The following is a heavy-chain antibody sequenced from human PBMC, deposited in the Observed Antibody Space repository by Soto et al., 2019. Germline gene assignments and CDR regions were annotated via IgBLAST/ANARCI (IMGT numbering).Heavy chain of an antibody. CDR2: INHRGSL. CDR3: ARELPQRQGRNMDV. J-gene: IGHJ6*02. CDR1: GGSMTSGDQY. Sequence: KTSETLSLTCTVTGGSMTSGDQYWTWIRHRPGEGLEWFGYINHRGSLYYNPSLKSRVSMPVDTSKNQFSLNLSSVTAADTAVYYCARELPQRQGRNMDVWGQGTTVTVSS. D-gene: IGHD1-1*01. V-gene: IGHV4-31*03.